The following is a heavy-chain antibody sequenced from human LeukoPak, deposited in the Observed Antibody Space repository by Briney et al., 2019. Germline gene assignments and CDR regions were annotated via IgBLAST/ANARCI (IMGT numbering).Heavy chain of an antibody. J-gene: IGHJ5*02. Sequence: GGSLRLSCAASGFTVSSNYMSWVRQAPGRGLEWVSVIYSGGSTYYADSVKGRFTISRDNSKNTLYLQMNSLRAEDTAVYYCARALRGAFDPWGQGTLVTVSS. CDR2: IYSGGST. V-gene: IGHV3-53*01. CDR1: GFTVSSNY. D-gene: IGHD3-10*01. CDR3: ARALRGAFDP.